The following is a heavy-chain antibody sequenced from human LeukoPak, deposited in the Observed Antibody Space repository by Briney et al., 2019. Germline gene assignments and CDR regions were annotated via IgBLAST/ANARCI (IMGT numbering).Heavy chain of an antibody. Sequence: SETLSLTCTVSGGSISSYYWSWIRQPPGKGLEWIGYIYYSGSTNYNPSLKSRVTISVDTSKNQFSLQLSSVTAADTAVYYCARLYWPSSGYYIDYWGQGTLVTVSS. CDR2: IYYSGST. J-gene: IGHJ4*02. D-gene: IGHD3-22*01. CDR3: ARLYWPSSGYYIDY. V-gene: IGHV4-59*08. CDR1: GGSISSYY.